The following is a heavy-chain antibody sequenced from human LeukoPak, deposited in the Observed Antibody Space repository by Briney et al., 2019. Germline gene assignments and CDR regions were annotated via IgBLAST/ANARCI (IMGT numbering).Heavy chain of an antibody. Sequence: PGGSLRLSCAASGFTFSSYWMHWVRQAPGKGLVWVSRINSDGSSTSYADSVKGRFTISRDNAKNTLYLQMNSLRAEDTAVYYCARAPRGYYYDSSGYYSPNFDYWGQGTLVTVSS. J-gene: IGHJ4*02. CDR2: INSDGSST. CDR1: GFTFSSYW. CDR3: ARAPRGYYYDSSGYYSPNFDY. D-gene: IGHD3-22*01. V-gene: IGHV3-74*01.